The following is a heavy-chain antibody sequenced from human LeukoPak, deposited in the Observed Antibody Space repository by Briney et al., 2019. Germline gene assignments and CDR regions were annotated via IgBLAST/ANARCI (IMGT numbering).Heavy chain of an antibody. CDR3: ARILVVPAANYYYSYVMDA. D-gene: IGHD2-2*01. V-gene: IGHV3-21*06. J-gene: IGHJ6*02. CDR1: GFTFSDYN. CDR2: ISSSATYI. Sequence: GGSLRLSCAASGFTFSDYNMNWVRQAPGKGLEWVSSISSSATYIYYADSVKGRFTISRDNAKTSLSLQMNSLRAEDTAVYYCARILVVPAANYYYSYVMDAWGQGTTVTVSS.